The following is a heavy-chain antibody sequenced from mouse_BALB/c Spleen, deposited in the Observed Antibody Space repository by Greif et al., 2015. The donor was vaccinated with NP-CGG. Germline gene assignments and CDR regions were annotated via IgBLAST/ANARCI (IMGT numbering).Heavy chain of an antibody. V-gene: IGHV1S81*02. CDR1: GYTFTSYY. D-gene: IGHD1-1*02. CDR2: INPSNGGT. CDR3: TRYGGLDHFYAMDY. Sequence: VQLQHSGAELVKPGASVKLSCKASGYTFTSYYMYWVKQRPGQGLEWIGGINPSNGGTNFNEKFKSKATLTVDKSSSTAYMQLSSLTSEDSAVYYCTRYGGLDHFYAMDYWGQGTSVTVSS. J-gene: IGHJ4*01.